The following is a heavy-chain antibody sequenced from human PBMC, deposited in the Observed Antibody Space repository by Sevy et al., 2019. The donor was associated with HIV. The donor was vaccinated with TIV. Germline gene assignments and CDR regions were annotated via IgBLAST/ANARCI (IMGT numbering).Heavy chain of an antibody. CDR3: AKGETGMETGY. V-gene: IGHV3-30-3*01. D-gene: IGHD5-18*01. Sequence: GGSLRLSCAASAFTFSSYPMHWVRQAPGKGLEWVAVISYDGSNKYYADSVKGRFTISRDNSKNTLYLQMNSLRAEDTAVYYCAKGETGMETGYWGQGTLVTVSS. CDR2: ISYDGSNK. J-gene: IGHJ4*02. CDR1: AFTFSSYP.